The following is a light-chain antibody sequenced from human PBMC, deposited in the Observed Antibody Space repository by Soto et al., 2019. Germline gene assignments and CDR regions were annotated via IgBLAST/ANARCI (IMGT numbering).Light chain of an antibody. CDR3: QQYGSSPPYT. Sequence: EIVLTQSPGTLSLSPGERATLSCRASQSVSSTYLAWYQQKPGQAPRLFIYGASSRATGIPDRFSGSGSGTDLTLTINRLEPEDFAVYYCQQYGSSPPYTFGQGTKLEIK. J-gene: IGKJ2*01. CDR2: GAS. V-gene: IGKV3-20*01. CDR1: QSVSSTY.